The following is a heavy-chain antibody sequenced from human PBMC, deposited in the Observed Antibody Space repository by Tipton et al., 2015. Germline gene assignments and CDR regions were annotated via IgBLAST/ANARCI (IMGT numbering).Heavy chain of an antibody. V-gene: IGHV4-4*07. CDR2: TYIRGNT. D-gene: IGHD3-16*01. CDR3: ARERITFGGVPQSFDY. Sequence: TLSLTCTVSHGSINYYYWSWIRQPAGKGLEWIGRTYIRGNTNYNPSLKSRVTMSVDTSKNQFSLKLSSVTAADTAVYYCARERITFGGVPQSFDYWGQGTLVTVSS. J-gene: IGHJ4*02. CDR1: HGSINYYY.